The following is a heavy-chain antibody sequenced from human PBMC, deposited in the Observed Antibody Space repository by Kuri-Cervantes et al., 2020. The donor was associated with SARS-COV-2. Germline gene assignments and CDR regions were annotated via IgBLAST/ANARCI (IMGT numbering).Heavy chain of an antibody. J-gene: IGHJ3*02. CDR3: ATHQNIVVVPAAIPDAFDI. D-gene: IGHD2-2*01. CDR1: GYSFTSYW. CDR2: IYPGASDT. V-gene: IGHV5-51*01. Sequence: KVSCKGSGYSFTSYWIGWVRQMPGKGLEWMGIIYPGASDTGYSPSFQGQVTISADKSISTAYLQWSSLKASDTAMYYCATHQNIVVVPAAIPDAFDIWGQGTMVTVSS.